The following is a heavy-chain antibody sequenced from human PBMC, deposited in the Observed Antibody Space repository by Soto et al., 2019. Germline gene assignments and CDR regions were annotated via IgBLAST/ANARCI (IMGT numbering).Heavy chain of an antibody. CDR1: GGSISSYY. Sequence: KPSETLSLTCTVSGGSISSYYWSWIRQPPGKGLEWIGYIYYSGSTNYNPSLKSRVTISVDTSKNQFSLKLSSVTAADTAVYYCAAQGAYDFWSGYKVDYWGQGTLVTVSS. J-gene: IGHJ4*02. V-gene: IGHV4-59*01. CDR3: AAQGAYDFWSGYKVDY. D-gene: IGHD3-3*01. CDR2: IYYSGST.